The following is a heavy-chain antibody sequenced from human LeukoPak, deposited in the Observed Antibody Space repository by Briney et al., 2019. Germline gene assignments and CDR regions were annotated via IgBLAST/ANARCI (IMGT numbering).Heavy chain of an antibody. CDR1: GFTFSSYA. J-gene: IGHJ4*02. CDR3: AKYLSGIAVAGPVDY. Sequence: GGSPRLSCAASGFTFSSYAMSWVRQAPGKGLEWVSAISGSGGSTYYADSVKGRFTISRDNSKNTLYLQMNSLRAEDTAVYYCAKYLSGIAVAGPVDYWGQGTLVTVSS. D-gene: IGHD6-19*01. CDR2: ISGSGGST. V-gene: IGHV3-23*01.